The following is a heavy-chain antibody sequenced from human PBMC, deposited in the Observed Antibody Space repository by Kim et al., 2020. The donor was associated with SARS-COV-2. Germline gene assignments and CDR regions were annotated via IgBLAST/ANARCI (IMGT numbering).Heavy chain of an antibody. CDR2: VSDTGAT. CDR3: VTKLHGTMFDY. D-gene: IGHD3-10*02. J-gene: IGHJ4*02. CDR1: GGSITTRNFY. Sequence: SETLSLTCFVSGGSITTRNFYWGWIRQPPGKGLEYVGSVSDTGATYYTSSLKSRLTISLDTSTNQFSLKMTSVTAADTAVYYCVTKLHGTMFDYWGQGILVTVSS. V-gene: IGHV4-39*01.